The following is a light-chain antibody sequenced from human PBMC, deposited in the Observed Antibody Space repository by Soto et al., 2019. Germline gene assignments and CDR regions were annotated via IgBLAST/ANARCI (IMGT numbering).Light chain of an antibody. CDR2: EDN. CDR1: SGSIASNY. CDR3: QSYDSSNQRV. J-gene: IGLJ3*02. V-gene: IGLV6-57*04. Sequence: NFMLTQPHSVSESPGKTVTISCTRSSGSIASNYVQWYQQRPGRAPTTVIYEDNQRPSGVPDRFSGSIDSSSNSASLTISGLKTEDEADYYCQSYDSSNQRVFGGGTKLTVL.